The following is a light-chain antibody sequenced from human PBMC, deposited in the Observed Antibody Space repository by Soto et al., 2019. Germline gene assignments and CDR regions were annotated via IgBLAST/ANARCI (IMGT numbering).Light chain of an antibody. J-gene: IGKJ1*01. Sequence: DIQMTQSPSTLSGSVGDRVTITCRASQTISSWLAWYQQKPGKAPKLLIYKASTLKSGVPSRLSGSGSGTAFTLTISSLQPDDFATYYCQHYNSYSEAFGQGTKVELK. CDR3: QHYNSYSEA. V-gene: IGKV1-5*03. CDR2: KAS. CDR1: QTISSW.